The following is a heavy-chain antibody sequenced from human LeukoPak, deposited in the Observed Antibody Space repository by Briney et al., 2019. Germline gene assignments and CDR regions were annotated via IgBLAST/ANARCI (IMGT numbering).Heavy chain of an antibody. D-gene: IGHD3-22*01. CDR3: ARERHYDSSGPTWFDP. V-gene: IGHV4-31*03. Sequence: SQTLSLTCTVSGGSISSGGYYWSWIRQHPGEGLEWIGYIYYSGSTYYNPSLKSRVTISVDTSKNQFSLKLSSVTAADTAVYYCARERHYDSSGPTWFDPWGQGTLVTVSS. CDR2: IYYSGST. CDR1: GGSISSGGYY. J-gene: IGHJ5*02.